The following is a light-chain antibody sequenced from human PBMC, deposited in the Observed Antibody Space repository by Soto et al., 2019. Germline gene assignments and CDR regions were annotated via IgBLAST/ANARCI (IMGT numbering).Light chain of an antibody. Sequence: DIQLTQSPSFLSASVGDRVTITCRASQGISSYLAWYQQKPGKAPKLLIYAASTLQSGVPSRFSGSGCGKEFTLTISSLQPEDVATYYCQHLDSYSTFGQGTRLEIK. CDR2: AAS. V-gene: IGKV1-9*01. J-gene: IGKJ5*01. CDR1: QGISSY. CDR3: QHLDSYST.